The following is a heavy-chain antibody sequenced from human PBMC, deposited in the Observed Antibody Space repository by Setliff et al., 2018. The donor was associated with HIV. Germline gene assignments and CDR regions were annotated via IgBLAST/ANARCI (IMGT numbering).Heavy chain of an antibody. J-gene: IGHJ3*02. D-gene: IGHD1-26*01. V-gene: IGHV1-18*01. CDR2: ISPYNGHT. Sequence: ASVKVSCKASGGTFSTHAINWVRQAPGQGLEWLGWISPYNGHTNFAQKLQGRVTMTTDTSTSTAYMELRSLRSDDTAVYYCARDSEWGSYIFWTFDIWGQGTMVTVSS. CDR1: GGTFSTHA. CDR3: ARDSEWGSYIFWTFDI.